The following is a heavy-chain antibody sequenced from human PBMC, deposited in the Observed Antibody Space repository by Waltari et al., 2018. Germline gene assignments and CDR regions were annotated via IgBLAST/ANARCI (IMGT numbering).Heavy chain of an antibody. Sequence: EVQLVESGGDLVEPGGSLRLSCGAFGFTFSNHEMLWVSQAPGKGLEWVSYISGSAYDIRYTDSVKGRFTMSRDNAKNSVYLEMNSLRAEDTAIYYCARIAYGDYKSYFDLWGQGTLVTVSS. CDR3: ARIAYGDYKSYFDL. J-gene: IGHJ4*02. CDR2: ISGSAYDI. D-gene: IGHD4-17*01. CDR1: GFTFSNHE. V-gene: IGHV3-48*03.